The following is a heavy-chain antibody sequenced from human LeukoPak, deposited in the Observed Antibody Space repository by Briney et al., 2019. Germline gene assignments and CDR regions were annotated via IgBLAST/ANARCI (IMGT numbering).Heavy chain of an antibody. D-gene: IGHD6-19*01. J-gene: IGHJ4*02. Sequence: GASVKVSCKASGYTFTNYAIHWVRQAPGQRLEWMGWINAGNGDTKYSQKFQGRVTITRDTSASAAYMDLSSLRSEDTAVYYCARVPLSGWHDYWGQGTLVTVSS. CDR2: INAGNGDT. CDR1: GYTFTNYA. CDR3: ARVPLSGWHDY. V-gene: IGHV1-3*01.